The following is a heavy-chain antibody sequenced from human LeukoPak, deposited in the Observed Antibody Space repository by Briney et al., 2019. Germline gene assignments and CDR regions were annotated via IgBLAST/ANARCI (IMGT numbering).Heavy chain of an antibody. Sequence: PGGSLRLSCAASGLTVSNNYMTWVRQAPGKGLEWVSVIYSGGSSYYADSVKGRFTISRDNSKNTLYLQMNSLRAEDTAVYYCARETIVGATYLDYWGQGTLVTVSS. CDR1: GLTVSNNY. D-gene: IGHD1-26*01. V-gene: IGHV3-66*01. CDR2: IYSGGSS. J-gene: IGHJ4*02. CDR3: ARETIVGATYLDY.